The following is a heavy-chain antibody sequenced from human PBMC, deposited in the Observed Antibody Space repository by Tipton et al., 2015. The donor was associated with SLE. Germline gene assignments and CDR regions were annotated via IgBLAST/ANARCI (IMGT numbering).Heavy chain of an antibody. CDR2: INPSGRT. CDR1: GGSSFSSYS. CDR3: ARRRSGYALNFFDL. D-gene: IGHD3-3*01. Sequence: TLSLTCTVSGGSSFSSYSWSLIRQPPGKGLEWIGEINPSGRTDYNPSLKSRVTFSEDTSKSQLSLNLTSVTAADTAVYYCARRRSGYALNFFDLWGQGTLITVSS. V-gene: IGHV4-34*01. J-gene: IGHJ5*02.